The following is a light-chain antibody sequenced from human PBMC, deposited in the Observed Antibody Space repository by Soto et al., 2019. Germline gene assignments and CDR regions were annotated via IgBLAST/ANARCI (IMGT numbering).Light chain of an antibody. V-gene: IGKV3-15*01. J-gene: IGKJ4*01. CDR3: QQYDKWPPT. Sequence: EIVMTQSPATLSVSPGERATLSCRASQSISSKLAWYQQRPGQAPRLLIYGASTRATGVPVRFRGSGSGTEFTLTISVLQSEDFAVYCCQQYDKWPPTFGGGTKVEIK. CDR1: QSISSK. CDR2: GAS.